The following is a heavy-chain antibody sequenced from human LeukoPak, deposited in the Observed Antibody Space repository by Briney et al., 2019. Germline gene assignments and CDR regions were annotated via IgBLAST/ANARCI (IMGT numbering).Heavy chain of an antibody. CDR1: GFTFSSYS. CDR3: ARGRPHGNDY. V-gene: IGHV3-21*01. J-gene: IGHJ4*02. CDR2: ISSSSSYM. D-gene: IGHD4-23*01. Sequence: GGSLRLSCAASGFTFSSYSINWVRQAPGKGLEWVSSISSSSSYMYYADSVKGRFTISRDNAKNSLYLQMNSLRAEDTAVYYCARGRPHGNDYWGQGTLVTVSS.